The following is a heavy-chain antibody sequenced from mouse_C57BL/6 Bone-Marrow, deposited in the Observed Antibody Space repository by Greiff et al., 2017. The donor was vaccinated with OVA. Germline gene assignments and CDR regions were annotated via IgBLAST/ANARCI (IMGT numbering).Heavy chain of an antibody. CDR1: GFSLSTSGMG. CDR3: ARNVPYYYGSPWFAY. Sequence: QVTLKVSGPGLLQSSQTLSLTCSFSGFSLSTSGMGVSWIRQPSGKGLEWLAHIYWDDDKRYNPSLKSRLTISKDTSRNQVFLKITSVDTADTATYYCARNVPYYYGSPWFAYWGQGTLVTVSA. D-gene: IGHD1-1*01. CDR2: IYWDDDK. J-gene: IGHJ3*01. V-gene: IGHV8-12*01.